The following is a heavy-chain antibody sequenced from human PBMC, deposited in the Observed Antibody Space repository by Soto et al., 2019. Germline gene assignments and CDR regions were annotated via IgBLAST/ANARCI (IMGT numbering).Heavy chain of an antibody. CDR1: GFTFSSYG. V-gene: IGHV3-33*01. CDR2: IWYDGSYK. Sequence: QVQLVESGGGVVQPGRSLRLSCAASGFTFSSYGMHWVRQAPGKGLEWVAVIWYDGSYKFYADSVKGRFTISRDNSKNTLFLQMTSLRAADTAVYYCGSSGNYYRLHSFDYWGQGTLVTVS. D-gene: IGHD3-10*01. CDR3: GSSGNYYRLHSFDY. J-gene: IGHJ4*02.